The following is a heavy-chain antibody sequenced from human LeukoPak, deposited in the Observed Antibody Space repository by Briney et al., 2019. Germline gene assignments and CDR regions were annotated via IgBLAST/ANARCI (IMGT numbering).Heavy chain of an antibody. Sequence: GASVKVSCKASGGTFSGYPISWVRQAPGQGLEWMGGIIPIFGTANYTQKFQGRDTITTDEYTSTVYMELSSLRSEDTAVYYCAREGYYDSSGYFRRPLHFDYWGQGTLVTVSS. CDR3: AREGYYDSSGYFRRPLHFDY. V-gene: IGHV1-69*05. D-gene: IGHD3-22*01. J-gene: IGHJ4*02. CDR2: IIPIFGTA. CDR1: GGTFSGYP.